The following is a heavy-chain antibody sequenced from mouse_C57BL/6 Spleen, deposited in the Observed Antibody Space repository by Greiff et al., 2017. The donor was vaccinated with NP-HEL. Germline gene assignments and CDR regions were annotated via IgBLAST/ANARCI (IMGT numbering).Heavy chain of an antibody. D-gene: IGHD1-1*01. CDR1: GYTFTSYW. CDR3: ARAPLYYGSSPWFAY. J-gene: IGHJ3*01. V-gene: IGHV1-53*01. Sequence: VQLQQSGTELVKPGASVKLSCKASGYTFTSYWMHWVKQRPGQGLEWIGNINPSNGGTNYNEKFKSKATLTVDKSSSTAYMQLSSLTSEDSAVYYCARAPLYYGSSPWFAYWGQGTLVTVSA. CDR2: INPSNGGT.